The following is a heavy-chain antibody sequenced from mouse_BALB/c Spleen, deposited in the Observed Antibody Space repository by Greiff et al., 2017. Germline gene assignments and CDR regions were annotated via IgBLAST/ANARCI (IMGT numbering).Heavy chain of an antibody. J-gene: IGHJ4*01. CDR3: ARKGRDAMDY. CDR1: GFTFTDYY. Sequence: EVKLMESGGGLVQPGGSLRLSCATSGFTFTDYYMSWVRQPPGKALEWLGFIRNKANGYTTEYSASVKGRFTISRDNSQSILYLQMNTLRAEDSATYYCARKGRDAMDYWGQGTSVTVSS. V-gene: IGHV7-3*02. CDR2: IRNKANGYTT.